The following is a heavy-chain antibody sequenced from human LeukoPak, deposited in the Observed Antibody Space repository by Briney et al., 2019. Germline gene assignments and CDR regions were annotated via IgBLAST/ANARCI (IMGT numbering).Heavy chain of an antibody. D-gene: IGHD5-12*01. CDR2: INPNSGGT. J-gene: IGHJ4*02. CDR1: GYTFIGYY. Sequence: ASVKVSCKASGYTFIGYYMHWVRQAPGQGLEWMGWINPNSGGTNYAQKFQGRVTMTRDTSISTAYMELSRLRSDDTAVYYCARGPLGYSGYDQGSFDYWGQGTLVTVSS. V-gene: IGHV1-2*02. CDR3: ARGPLGYSGYDQGSFDY.